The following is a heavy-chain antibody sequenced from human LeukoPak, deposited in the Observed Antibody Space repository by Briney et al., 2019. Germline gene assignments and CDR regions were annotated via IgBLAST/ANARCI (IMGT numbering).Heavy chain of an antibody. J-gene: IGHJ4*02. CDR3: ARDHPSLNYDSSGYPTVDY. CDR1: GFIFSTYS. V-gene: IGHV3-48*01. CDR2: ISSSSSTI. Sequence: PGGSLRLSCAASGFIFSTYSMNWVRQAPGKGLEWISYISSSSSTIYYADSVKGRFTISRDNSKNTLYLQMNSLRAEDTAVYYCARDHPSLNYDSSGYPTVDYWGQGTLVTVSS. D-gene: IGHD3-22*01.